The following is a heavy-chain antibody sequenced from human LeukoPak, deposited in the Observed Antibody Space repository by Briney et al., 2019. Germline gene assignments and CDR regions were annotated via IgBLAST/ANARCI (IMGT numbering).Heavy chain of an antibody. Sequence: SETLSLTCTVSGGSISSYYWSWIRQPPGKGLEWIGYIYYSGSTNYNPSLKSRVTISVDTSKNQFSLKLSSVTAADTAVYYCARDQGRYYYGSGSYYSTEVGFDPWGQGTLVTVSS. CDR3: ARDQGRYYYGSGSYYSTEVGFDP. D-gene: IGHD3-10*01. J-gene: IGHJ5*02. CDR1: GGSISSYY. V-gene: IGHV4-59*01. CDR2: IYYSGST.